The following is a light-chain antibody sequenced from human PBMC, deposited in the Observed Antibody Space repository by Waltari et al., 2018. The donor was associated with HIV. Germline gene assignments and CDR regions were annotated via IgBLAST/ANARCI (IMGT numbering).Light chain of an antibody. CDR1: KDISNY. CDR3: QQYDNLLLT. V-gene: IGKV1-33*01. Sequence: DIQMTQSPSSLYASVGDRVTITCQASKDISNYLNWYQQKPGKAPKLLIYDASNLETGVPSRFSGSGSGTDFTFTISSLQPEDIATYYCQQYDNLLLTFGGGTKVEIK. J-gene: IGKJ4*01. CDR2: DAS.